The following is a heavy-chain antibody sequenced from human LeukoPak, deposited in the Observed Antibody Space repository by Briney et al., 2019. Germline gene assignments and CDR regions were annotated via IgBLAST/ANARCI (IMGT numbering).Heavy chain of an antibody. CDR1: GGTFCSYA. V-gene: IGHV1-69*05. Sequence: SVKVSCKASGGTFCSYAISWVRQAPGQGLEWLGGIIPIFGTANYAQKFQGRVTITTDESTSTAYMELSSLRSEDTAVYYCERDARPRYYDSSGYLNWFDPWGQGTLVTVSS. D-gene: IGHD3-22*01. J-gene: IGHJ5*02. CDR3: ERDARPRYYDSSGYLNWFDP. CDR2: IIPIFGTA.